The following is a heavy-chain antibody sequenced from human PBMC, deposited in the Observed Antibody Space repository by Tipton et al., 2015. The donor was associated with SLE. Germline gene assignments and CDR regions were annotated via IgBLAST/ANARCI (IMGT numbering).Heavy chain of an antibody. V-gene: IGHV4-59*12. Sequence: LRLSCTASGGSISSYYWSWIRQPPGKGLEWIGHIYYSGSTNYNPSLKSRVTISVDTSKNQFSLKLSSVTAADTAVYYCAGVSREAFEIWGQGTMVTVSS. J-gene: IGHJ3*02. CDR3: AGVSREAFEI. D-gene: IGHD5/OR15-5a*01. CDR2: IYYSGST. CDR1: GGSISSYY.